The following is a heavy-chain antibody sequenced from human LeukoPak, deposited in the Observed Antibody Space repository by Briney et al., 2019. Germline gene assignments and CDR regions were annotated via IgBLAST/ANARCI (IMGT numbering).Heavy chain of an antibody. J-gene: IGHJ4*02. D-gene: IGHD3-22*01. CDR3: VRLRRNSDSSGYFYYYDN. CDR2: VNTVSSYI. Sequence: PGGSLRLSCAASGFVFSSYSFNWVRQAPGKGLEWVASVNTVSSYIYYADSVRGRFTISRDNAKNSVLLQMNSLRAEDMAMYYCVRLRRNSDSSGYFYYYDNWGQGPPVSVSS. CDR1: GFVFSSYS. V-gene: IGHV3-21*01.